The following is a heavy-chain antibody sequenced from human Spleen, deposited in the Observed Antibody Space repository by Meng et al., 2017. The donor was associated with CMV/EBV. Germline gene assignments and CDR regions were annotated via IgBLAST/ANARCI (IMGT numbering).Heavy chain of an antibody. J-gene: IGHJ6*02. CDR2: IKSKTDGGTT. Sequence: GESLKISCAASGFTVSSNYMSWARQAPGKGLEWVGRIKSKTDGGTTDYAAPVKGRFTISRDDSKNTLYLQMNSLKTEDTAVYYCTTVRYGTRHWVGYYHYGMDVWGQGTTVTVSS. CDR1: GFTVSSNY. D-gene: IGHD1-14*01. V-gene: IGHV3-15*01. CDR3: TTVRYGTRHWVGYYHYGMDV.